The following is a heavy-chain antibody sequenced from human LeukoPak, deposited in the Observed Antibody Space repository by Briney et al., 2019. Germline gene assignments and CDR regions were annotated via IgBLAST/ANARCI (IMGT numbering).Heavy chain of an antibody. CDR2: ISVYNGDT. V-gene: IGHV1-18*01. CDR3: ARVGAPVKNDY. J-gene: IGHJ4*02. Sequence: ASVKVSCKASGYSFTSYGFSWLRQAPGQGLEYMGWISVYNGDTNYAQKLQGRVTMTTDTSTSTAYMELRSLRSDDTAVYYCARVGAPVKNDYWGQGTLVTVSS. D-gene: IGHD1-26*01. CDR1: GYSFTSYG.